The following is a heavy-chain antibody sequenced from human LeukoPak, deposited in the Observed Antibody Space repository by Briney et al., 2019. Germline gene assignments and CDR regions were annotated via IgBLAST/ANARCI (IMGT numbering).Heavy chain of an antibody. CDR2: INHSGST. J-gene: IGHJ4*02. Sequence: SETLSLTCAVSGGSFSGYYWSWIRQPPGKGLEWIGEINHSGSTNYNPSLKSRVTISVDTSKNQFSLKLSSVTAADTAVYYCARGGVATIRGTDYGAQETLVPVPS. V-gene: IGHV4-34*01. CDR3: ARGGVATIRGTDY. D-gene: IGHD5-24*01. CDR1: GGSFSGYY.